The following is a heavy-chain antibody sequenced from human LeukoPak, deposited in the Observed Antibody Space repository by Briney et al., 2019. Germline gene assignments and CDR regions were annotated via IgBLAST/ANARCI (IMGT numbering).Heavy chain of an antibody. CDR2: IYYPGNP. D-gene: IGHD3-22*01. J-gene: IGHJ3*02. Sequence: SETLSPTCTVPGGSISSSTYYWAWIRQPPGKGLEWIGIIYYPGNPYLIPSLKSRSAISVDRSNNQFSLKLASVTAADTAVYFCARDGAGSSGYYYRLVFDIWGQKTVDTVSS. V-gene: IGHV4-39*02. CDR3: ARDGAGSSGYYYRLVFDI. CDR1: GGSISSSTYY.